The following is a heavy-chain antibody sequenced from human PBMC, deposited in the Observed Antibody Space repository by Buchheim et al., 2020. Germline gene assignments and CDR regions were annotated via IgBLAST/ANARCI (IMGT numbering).Heavy chain of an antibody. D-gene: IGHD6-6*01. CDR2: IYYSGST. V-gene: IGHV4-59*08. CDR1: GGSISSYY. Sequence: QVQLQESGPGLVKPSETLSLTCTVSGGSISSYYWSWIRQPPGKGLEWIGYIYYSGSTNYNPSLKSRVTISADTSKNQFSLKLSSVTAADTAVYYCARLLPLAARHFDYWGQGTL. CDR3: ARLLPLAARHFDY. J-gene: IGHJ4*02.